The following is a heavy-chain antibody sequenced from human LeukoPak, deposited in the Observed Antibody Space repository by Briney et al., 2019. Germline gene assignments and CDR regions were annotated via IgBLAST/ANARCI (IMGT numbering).Heavy chain of an antibody. J-gene: IGHJ4*02. CDR3: ASSLYCTNIITCYASALDY. V-gene: IGHV1-2*02. Sequence: ASVKVSCKASGYTFTGFHVHWVRQAPGQGLEWMGWINPNSGDTEHAQKFQGRVTMTRDTSISTAYMELSRLGSDDTALYYCASSLYCTNIITCYASALDYWGQGSPVTVSS. CDR2: INPNSGDT. CDR1: GYTFTGFH. D-gene: IGHD2-8*01.